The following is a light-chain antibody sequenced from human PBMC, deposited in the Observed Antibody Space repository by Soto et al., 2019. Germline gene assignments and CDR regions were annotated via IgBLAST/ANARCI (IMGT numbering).Light chain of an antibody. V-gene: IGKV3-15*01. CDR1: LSVSSN. CDR3: QQYTHWPRT. Sequence: ETVMTQSPATLSVSPGERATLSCRASLSVSSNLAWYQQKPGQAPRLLIYGASTRATGIPARFSGSGSGTEFTLTISSLQSEDFAVYYCQQYTHWPRTFGQGTKVDVK. J-gene: IGKJ1*01. CDR2: GAS.